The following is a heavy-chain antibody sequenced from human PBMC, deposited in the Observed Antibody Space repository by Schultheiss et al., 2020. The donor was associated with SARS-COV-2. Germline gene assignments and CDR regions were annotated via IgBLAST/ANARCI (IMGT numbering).Heavy chain of an antibody. D-gene: IGHD3-3*01. V-gene: IGHV3-49*04. Sequence: GGSLRLSCTASGFTFGDYAMSWVRQAPGKGLEWVGFIRSKAYGGTTEYAASVKGRFTISRDDSKSIAYLQMNSLKTEDTAVYYCTRDVWPHNYDFWSGTKETGNYYGMDVWGQGTTVTVSS. CDR2: IRSKAYGGTT. CDR3: TRDVWPHNYDFWSGTKETGNYYGMDV. J-gene: IGHJ6*02. CDR1: GFTFGDYA.